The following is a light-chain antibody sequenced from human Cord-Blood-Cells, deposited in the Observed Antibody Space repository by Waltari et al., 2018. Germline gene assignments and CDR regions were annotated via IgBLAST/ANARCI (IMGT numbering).Light chain of an antibody. Sequence: SSELTQDPAVSVALGQTVRITCQGDSLRSYDASWYQQKPGQAPVLVLYGKNNRPSGIPDRFSGSSSGNTASLTITGAQAEDEADYYCNSRDSSGNPWVFGGGTKLTVL. J-gene: IGLJ3*02. CDR3: NSRDSSGNPWV. CDR1: SLRSYD. CDR2: GKN. V-gene: IGLV3-19*01.